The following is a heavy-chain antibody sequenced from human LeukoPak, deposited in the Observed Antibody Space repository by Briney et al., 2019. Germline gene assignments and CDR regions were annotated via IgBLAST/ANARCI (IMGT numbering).Heavy chain of an antibody. D-gene: IGHD4/OR15-4a*01. J-gene: IGHJ4*02. CDR1: GFSFSSYG. CDR3: ARRAGAYSHPYDY. CDR2: IYSDNT. V-gene: IGHV3-53*01. Sequence: GGTLRLSCAASGFSFSSYGMSWVRQAPGKGLEWVSFIYSDNTHYSDSVKGRFTISRDNSKNTLYLQMNSLRAEDTAVYYCARRAGAYSHPYDYWGQGTLVTVSS.